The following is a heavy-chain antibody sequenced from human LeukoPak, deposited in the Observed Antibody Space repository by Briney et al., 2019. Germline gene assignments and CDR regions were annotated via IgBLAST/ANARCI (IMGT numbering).Heavy chain of an antibody. Sequence: SETLSLTCTVSGGSISNYWSWIRQPAGKGLEWIGRIHTSGSTNYSPSLKSRVTMSVDTSKNQFSLKLSSVTAAHTAVYYCARDRYYYDSSARYFDYWGQGTLVTVSS. V-gene: IGHV4-4*07. CDR2: IHTSGST. CDR3: ARDRYYYDSSARYFDY. CDR1: GGSISNY. D-gene: IGHD3-22*01. J-gene: IGHJ4*02.